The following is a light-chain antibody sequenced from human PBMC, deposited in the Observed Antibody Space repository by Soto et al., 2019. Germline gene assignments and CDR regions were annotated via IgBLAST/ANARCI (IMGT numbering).Light chain of an antibody. CDR2: GIS. CDR1: GSNIGAGYD. J-gene: IGLJ1*01. V-gene: IGLV1-40*01. CDR3: QSYDSSLSGYV. Sequence: QSVLTQPPSESGAPGQRVTISYTGTGSNIGAGYDVHWYQQLPGTGPKRLFYGISNRPSGVPDRFSGAKSGTSASLAITGLQAEDEADYCCQSYDSSLSGYVCGTGTKVTVL.